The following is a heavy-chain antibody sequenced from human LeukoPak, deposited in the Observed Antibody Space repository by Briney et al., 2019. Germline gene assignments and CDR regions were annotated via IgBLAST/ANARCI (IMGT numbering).Heavy chain of an antibody. CDR2: IFPSGGEI. Sequence: GGSLRLSCTVSGFTVSSNSMSWVRQAPGKGLEWVSSIFPSGGEIHYADSVRGRFTISRDNSKSTLSLQMNSLRAEDTAIYYCATYRQVLLPFESWGQGTLVTVSS. D-gene: IGHD2-8*02. V-gene: IGHV3-53*01. J-gene: IGHJ4*02. CDR1: GFTVSSNS. CDR3: ATYRQVLLPFES.